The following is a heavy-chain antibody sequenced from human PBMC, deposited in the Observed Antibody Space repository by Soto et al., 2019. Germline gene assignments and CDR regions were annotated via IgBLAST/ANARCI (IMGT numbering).Heavy chain of an antibody. Sequence: EVQLLESGGGLVQPGGSLRLSCAASGFTFSGYAMSWVRQAPGKGLEWVSAISGSGGSTYYADSVKGRFTISRDNSKNTLYLQMNSLRAEDTAVYYCAKHIAAATYYFDYWGQGTLVTVSS. D-gene: IGHD6-13*01. CDR1: GFTFSGYA. CDR2: ISGSGGST. CDR3: AKHIAAATYYFDY. J-gene: IGHJ4*02. V-gene: IGHV3-23*01.